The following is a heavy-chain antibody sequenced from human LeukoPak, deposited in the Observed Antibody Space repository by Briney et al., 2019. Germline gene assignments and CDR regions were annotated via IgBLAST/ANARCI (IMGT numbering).Heavy chain of an antibody. V-gene: IGHV3-23*01. CDR3: AKSRSPGYSMGYDPDY. D-gene: IGHD5-18*01. CDR2: ISGSGGGT. J-gene: IGHJ4*02. Sequence: GGSLRLSCGASGFPFSTYGMNWVRQAPGKGLEWVSAISGSGGGTFYTHSVKGRFTISRDNSKNTLFLQMNGLRAEDTATYYGAKSRSPGYSMGYDPDYWGQGTLVIVST. CDR1: GFPFSTYG.